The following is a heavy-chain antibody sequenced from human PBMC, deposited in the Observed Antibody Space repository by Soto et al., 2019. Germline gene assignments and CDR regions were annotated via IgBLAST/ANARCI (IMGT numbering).Heavy chain of an antibody. Sequence: ASVKVSCKASGYTFTGQYMHWVRQAPGQGLEWMGWINPDSGDTKYAQKFQGRVTMTRDPSISTVYMELSRLKSDDAAVYYCARDRGNMVAIFHHYYGMDVWGQGTTVTVSS. CDR1: GYTFTGQY. CDR2: INPDSGDT. D-gene: IGHD3-3*02. CDR3: ARDRGNMVAIFHHYYGMDV. V-gene: IGHV1-2*02. J-gene: IGHJ6*02.